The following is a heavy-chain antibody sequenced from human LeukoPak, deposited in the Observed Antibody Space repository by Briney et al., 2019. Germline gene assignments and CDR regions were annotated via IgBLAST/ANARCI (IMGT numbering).Heavy chain of an antibody. D-gene: IGHD3-10*01. V-gene: IGHV3-21*04. CDR3: AKDVLWFGESGDAFDI. CDR1: GFTFSSYS. J-gene: IGHJ3*02. Sequence: GGSLRLSCAASGFTFSSYSMNWVRQAPGKGLEWVSSISSSSSYIYYADSVKGRFTISRDNAKNSLYLQMNSLRAEDTAVYYCAKDVLWFGESGDAFDIWGQGTMVTVSS. CDR2: ISSSSSYI.